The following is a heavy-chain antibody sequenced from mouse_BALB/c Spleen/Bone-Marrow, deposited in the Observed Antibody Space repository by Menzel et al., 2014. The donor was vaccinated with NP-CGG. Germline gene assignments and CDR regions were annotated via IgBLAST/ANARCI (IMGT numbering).Heavy chain of an antibody. CDR1: GFNIKDTY. Sequence: LQLQQPGAELVKPGASVKLSCTASGFNIKDTYMHWVKQRPEQGLEWIGRIDPANGNTKYDPKFQGKATITADTSSNTPYLQLSSLTSEDTAVYYCARSYYAMDYWGQGTSVTVSS. CDR2: IDPANGNT. D-gene: IGHD1-1*01. J-gene: IGHJ4*01. V-gene: IGHV14-3*02. CDR3: ARSYYAMDY.